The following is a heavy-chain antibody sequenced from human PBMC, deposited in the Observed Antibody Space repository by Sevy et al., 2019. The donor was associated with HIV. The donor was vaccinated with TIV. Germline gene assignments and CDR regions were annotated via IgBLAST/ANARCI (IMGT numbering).Heavy chain of an antibody. CDR2: ISAYNGNT. J-gene: IGHJ6*02. Sequence: ASVTVSCKASGYTFTSYGISWVRQAPGQGLEWMGWISAYNGNTNYAQKLQGRVTMTTDTSTSTAYMELRSLRSDDTAVYYCARDPRIVGANAYYYYGMDVWGQGTTVTVSS. V-gene: IGHV1-18*04. CDR1: GYTFTSYG. D-gene: IGHD1-26*01. CDR3: ARDPRIVGANAYYYYGMDV.